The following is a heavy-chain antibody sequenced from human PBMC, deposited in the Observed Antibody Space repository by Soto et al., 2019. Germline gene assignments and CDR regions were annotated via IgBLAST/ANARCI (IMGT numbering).Heavy chain of an antibody. Sequence: ASVKVSCKASGYTFTSYYMHWVRQAPGQGLEWMGTINPSGGSTCYAHKVQGRVTMTRDTSTNTVYMELSSLRSEDTAVYYCAKEQLSGGRVNWFDPWGQGTLVTVSS. J-gene: IGHJ5*02. V-gene: IGHV1-46*01. CDR1: GYTFTSYY. CDR3: AKEQLSGGRVNWFDP. CDR2: INPSGGST. D-gene: IGHD3-16*02.